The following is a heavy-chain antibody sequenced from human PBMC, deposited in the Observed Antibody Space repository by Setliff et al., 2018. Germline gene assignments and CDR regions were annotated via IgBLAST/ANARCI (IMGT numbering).Heavy chain of an antibody. CDR2: INHSGST. CDR3: ARGGYSRGPPVYYFDY. D-gene: IGHD5-12*01. J-gene: IGHJ4*02. CDR1: GGSISSSNW. V-gene: IGHV4-4*02. Sequence: PSETLSLTCAVSGGSISSSNWWSWVRQPPGKGLEWIGEINHSGSTNYNPSLKSRVTISVDTSKNQFSLKLSSVTAADTAVYYCARGGYSRGPPVYYFDYWGQGTLVTVSS.